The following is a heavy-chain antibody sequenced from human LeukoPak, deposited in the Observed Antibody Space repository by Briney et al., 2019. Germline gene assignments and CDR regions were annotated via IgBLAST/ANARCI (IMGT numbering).Heavy chain of an antibody. CDR3: ARGALSSSWYFDY. CDR1: GGSISSYY. D-gene: IGHD6-13*01. Sequence: MASETLSLTCTVSGGSISSYYWSWIRQPPGKGLEWIGYIYYSGSTNYNPSLKSRVTISVDTSKNQFSLKLSSVIAADTAVYYCARGALSSSWYFDYWGQGTLVTVSS. V-gene: IGHV4-59*08. J-gene: IGHJ4*02. CDR2: IYYSGST.